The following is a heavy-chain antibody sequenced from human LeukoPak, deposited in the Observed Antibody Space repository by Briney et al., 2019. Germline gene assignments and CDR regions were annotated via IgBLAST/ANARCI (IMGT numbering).Heavy chain of an antibody. CDR3: AREGVYYYDSSGYSPSFGY. Sequence: SVKVSCKASGGTFSSYAISWVRQAPGQRLEWMGGIIPIFGTANYAQKFQGRVTITADESTSTAYMELSSLRSEDTAVYYCAREGVYYYDSSGYSPSFGYWGQGTLVTVSS. J-gene: IGHJ4*02. CDR2: IIPIFGTA. V-gene: IGHV1-69*13. D-gene: IGHD3-22*01. CDR1: GGTFSSYA.